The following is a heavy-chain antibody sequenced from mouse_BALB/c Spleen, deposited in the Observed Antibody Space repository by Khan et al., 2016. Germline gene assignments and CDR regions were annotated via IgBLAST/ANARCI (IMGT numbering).Heavy chain of an antibody. J-gene: IGHJ4*01. V-gene: IGHV2-9*02. D-gene: IGHD1-1*01. Sequence: VALVASGPGLVPPSQSLSITCTVSGFSLTSYGVHWVRQPPGKGLEWLGVIWAGGSTNYNSALMSRLSISQDNSNSQVFLKMNSLQTDDTAMYYCARDFMSRVVDYYYAREYWGQGTSGTVSS. CDR3: ARDFMSRVVDYYYAREY. CDR2: IWAGGST. CDR1: GFSLTSYG.